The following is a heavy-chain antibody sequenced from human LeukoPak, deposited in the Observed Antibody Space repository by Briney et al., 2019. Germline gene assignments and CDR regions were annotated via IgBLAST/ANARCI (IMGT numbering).Heavy chain of an antibody. D-gene: IGHD3-10*01. CDR3: ARAGGSGGLLWFGELPTTYFDY. CDR1: GDSINRSTYY. V-gene: IGHV4-30-4*01. Sequence: SQTLSLTCSVSGDSINRSTYYWSWIRQHPGKGLEWIGFIYYSGSADFNPSLKSRVTISVDTSKNQFSLKLSSVTAADTAVYYCARAGGSGGLLWFGELPTTYFDYWGQGTLVTVSS. J-gene: IGHJ4*02. CDR2: IYYSGSA.